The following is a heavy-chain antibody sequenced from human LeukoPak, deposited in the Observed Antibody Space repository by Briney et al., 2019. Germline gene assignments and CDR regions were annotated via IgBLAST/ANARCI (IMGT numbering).Heavy chain of an antibody. Sequence: NPSETLSLTCTVSGGSISSSSYYWGWIRQPPGKGLEWIGSIYYTGSTNYNPSLKSRVTISVDTSKNQFSLKLSSVTAADTAVYYCARVLGYCSSTSCSLLGWFDPWGQGTLVTVSS. V-gene: IGHV4-39*07. CDR3: ARVLGYCSSTSCSLLGWFDP. D-gene: IGHD2-2*01. CDR1: GGSISSSSYY. J-gene: IGHJ5*02. CDR2: IYYTGST.